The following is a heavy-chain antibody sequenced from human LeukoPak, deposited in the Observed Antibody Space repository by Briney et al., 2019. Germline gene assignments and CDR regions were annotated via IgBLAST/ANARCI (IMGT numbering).Heavy chain of an antibody. D-gene: IGHD5-18*01. CDR3: AREISYGYYFDY. Sequence: GRSLRLSCAASGFTVSSNYMSWVRQAPGKGLEWVSVIYSGGSTYYADSVKGRFTISRDNSKNTLYLQMNSLRAEDTAVYYCAREISYGYYFDYWGQGTLVTVSS. V-gene: IGHV3-66*01. CDR2: IYSGGST. J-gene: IGHJ4*02. CDR1: GFTVSSNY.